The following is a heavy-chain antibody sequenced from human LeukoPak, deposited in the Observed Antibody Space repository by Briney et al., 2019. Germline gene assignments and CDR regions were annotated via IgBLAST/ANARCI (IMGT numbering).Heavy chain of an antibody. D-gene: IGHD2-2*01. CDR1: GYTFTGYY. CDR2: INPNSGGT. Sequence: GASVNVSCTASGYTFTGYYMHWVRHAPGQGLEWMGWINPNSGGTNYAQTFQGWVTMTRDTSISTAYMELSRLRSDDTAVYYCAREMIPAAVSPYYYYYYGMDVWGKGTTVTVSS. CDR3: AREMIPAAVSPYYYYYYGMDV. J-gene: IGHJ6*04. V-gene: IGHV1-2*04.